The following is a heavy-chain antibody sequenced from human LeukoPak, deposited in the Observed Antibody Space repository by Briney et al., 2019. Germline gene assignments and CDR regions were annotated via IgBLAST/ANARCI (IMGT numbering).Heavy chain of an antibody. V-gene: IGHV1-18*01. CDR2: ISAYNGNT. J-gene: IGHJ6*03. CDR3: ARVRNYYGSGSYDYYYMDV. Sequence: ASVKVSCKASGYTFTSYGISWVRQAPGQGLEWMGWISAYNGNTNYAQKLQGRVTMTTNTSTSTAYMELRSLRSDDTAVYYCARVRNYYGSGSYDYYYMDVWGKGTTVTVSS. CDR1: GYTFTSYG. D-gene: IGHD3-10*01.